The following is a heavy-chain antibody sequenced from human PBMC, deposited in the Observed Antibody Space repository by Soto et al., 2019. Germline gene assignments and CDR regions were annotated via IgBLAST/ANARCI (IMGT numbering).Heavy chain of an antibody. Sequence: ASVKVSCKASGYPFRSYFIHWVRRAPGQGLEWMGIVNPSGGSTAYAQKLQGRITITGDTSTSTVYMEMSSLRSEETAVNYCGSDDLAFKYVFAVWRQRSMVPVS. CDR1: GYPFRSYF. D-gene: IGHD2-21*01. J-gene: IGHJ3*01. CDR2: VNPSGGST. CDR3: GSDDLAFKYVFAV. V-gene: IGHV1-46*04.